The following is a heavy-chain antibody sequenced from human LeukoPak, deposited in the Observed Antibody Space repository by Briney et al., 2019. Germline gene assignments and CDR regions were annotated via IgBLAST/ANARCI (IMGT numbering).Heavy chain of an antibody. CDR1: GYSISSGFL. V-gene: IGHV4-38-2*01. Sequence: SETLSLTCAVSGYSISSGFLWGWIRQPPGKGLEWIGTIYYSGSTYNPSLKSRVSISVDTSKNQFSLKLSSVTAADMALYYCARTTRAYGDYDYWGQGTLVTVSS. CDR3: ARTTRAYGDYDY. D-gene: IGHD4-17*01. CDR2: IYYSGST. J-gene: IGHJ4*02.